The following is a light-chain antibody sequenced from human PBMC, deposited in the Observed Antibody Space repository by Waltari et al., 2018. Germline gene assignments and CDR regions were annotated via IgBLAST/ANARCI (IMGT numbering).Light chain of an antibody. CDR3: QQFHSLLT. Sequence: DIQMTQSPSSLSASVGDSVTITCQASQDINNYLNWYQQKPGKAPKLLIYDASNVETGVPSRFSGSGSGTTFTFTISSLQPEDIATYYCQQFHSLLTFGGGTKVEIK. J-gene: IGKJ4*01. CDR1: QDINNY. V-gene: IGKV1-33*01. CDR2: DAS.